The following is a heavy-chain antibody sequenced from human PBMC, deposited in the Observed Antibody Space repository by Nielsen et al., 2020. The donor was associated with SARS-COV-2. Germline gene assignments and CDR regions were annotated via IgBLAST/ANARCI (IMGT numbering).Heavy chain of an antibody. CDR2: ISSSSSYI. D-gene: IGHD3-3*01. Sequence: GESLKISCAASGFTFSSYSMNWVRQAPGKGLEWVSSISSSSSYIYYADSVKGRFTISRDNAKNSLYLQMNSLRAADTAVYYCARRFTDTIFGANNYYFDYWGQGTLVTVSS. CDR3: ARRFTDTIFGANNYYFDY. V-gene: IGHV3-21*04. CDR1: GFTFSSYS. J-gene: IGHJ4*02.